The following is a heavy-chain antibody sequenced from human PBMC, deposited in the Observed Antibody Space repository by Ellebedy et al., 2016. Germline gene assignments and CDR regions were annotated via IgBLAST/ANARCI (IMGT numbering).Heavy chain of an antibody. V-gene: IGHV3-53*01. CDR1: GFIVTNSY. D-gene: IGHD1-14*01. Sequence: GESLKISXAASGFIVTNSYMTWVRQAPGKGLEWVSVIYSGGSSYYADSVQGRFTTSRDSSKNTLYLQMKSLRAEDTAVYYCATRHNGAFDIWGRGTMVTVSS. CDR2: IYSGGSS. J-gene: IGHJ3*02. CDR3: ATRHNGAFDI.